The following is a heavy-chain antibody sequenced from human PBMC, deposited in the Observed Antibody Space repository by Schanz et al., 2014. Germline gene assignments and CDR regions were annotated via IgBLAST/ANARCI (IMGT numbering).Heavy chain of an antibody. CDR2: IHYSGST. V-gene: IGHV4-59*08. D-gene: IGHD3-22*01. J-gene: IGHJ6*02. Sequence: QVQLQESGPGLVKPSETLSLTCSVSGGSIRNYYWNWIRQPPGKGVEWIGYIHYSGSTNYNPSLGRRAAMSGDTSKKQSSRKRGFVTAADTAVYYCARLNYDSSGYPYYYGMDVWGQGTMVSVSS. CDR1: GGSIRNYY. CDR3: ARLNYDSSGYPYYYGMDV.